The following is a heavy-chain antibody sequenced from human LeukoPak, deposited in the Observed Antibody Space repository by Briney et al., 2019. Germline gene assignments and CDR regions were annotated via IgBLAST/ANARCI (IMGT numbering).Heavy chain of an antibody. CDR1: GFTFSSYA. CDR2: ISYDGSNK. J-gene: IGHJ4*02. V-gene: IGHV3-30*04. Sequence: GGSLRLSCAASGFTFSSYAMYWVRQAPGKGLEWVAVISYDGSNKYYADSVKGRFTISRDNSKNTLYLQMNSLRAEDTAVYYCARGGAYYYDSSGWDYWGQGTLVTVSS. CDR3: ARGGAYYYDSSGWDY. D-gene: IGHD3-22*01.